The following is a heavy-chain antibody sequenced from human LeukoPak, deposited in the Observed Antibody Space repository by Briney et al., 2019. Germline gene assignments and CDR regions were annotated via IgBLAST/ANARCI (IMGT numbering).Heavy chain of an antibody. CDR2: ISSSSSGL. J-gene: IGHJ2*01. CDR1: GFTFRTYS. V-gene: IGHV3-48*02. Sequence: PGGSLRLSCAASGFTFRTYSMNWVRQAPGKGLEWVSYISSSSSGLYYADSVKGRFTISRDNAKNSLYLQMNSLRDEDTAVYYCARDSSSPYWYFNLWGRGTLVTVSS. CDR3: ARDSSSPYWYFNL.